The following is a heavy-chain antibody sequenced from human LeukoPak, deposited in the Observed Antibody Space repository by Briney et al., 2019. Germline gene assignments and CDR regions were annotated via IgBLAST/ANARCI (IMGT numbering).Heavy chain of an antibody. D-gene: IGHD6-6*01. CDR2: TRYDGSNK. CDR3: AKGGNGSSVLDV. Sequence: GGSLRLSCAASGFTFRSYGMHWVRQAPGKGLEWVAFTRYDGSNKYYADSVKGRFTISRDNSKNTLHMQMNSLRAEDTAVYYCAKGGNGSSVLDVWGKGTTVTVSS. J-gene: IGHJ6*04. CDR1: GFTFRSYG. V-gene: IGHV3-30*02.